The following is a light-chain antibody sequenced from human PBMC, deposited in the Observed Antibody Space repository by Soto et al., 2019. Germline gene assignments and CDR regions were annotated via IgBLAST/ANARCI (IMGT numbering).Light chain of an antibody. CDR2: SNN. CDR3: AAWDDSLNGYV. CDR1: SSNIGSNT. V-gene: IGLV1-44*01. Sequence: SVLTQSPSASGTPGQRVTISCSGSSSNIGSNTVNWYQQLPGTAPKLLIYSNNHRPSGVPDRLSGSKSGTSASLAISGLQSEDEADYYCAAWDDSLNGYVFGTGTKLTVL. J-gene: IGLJ1*01.